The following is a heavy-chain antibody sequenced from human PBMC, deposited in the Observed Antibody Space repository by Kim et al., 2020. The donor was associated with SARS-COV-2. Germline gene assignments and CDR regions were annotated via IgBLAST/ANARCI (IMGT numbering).Heavy chain of an antibody. D-gene: IGHD2-15*01. CDR3: AVGSGGSSPPLYYGMDV. V-gene: IGHV1-46*01. J-gene: IGHJ6*02. CDR2: INPIDCST. Sequence: ASVKVSCKASGYTFTSYYMHWVRQAPGQGLEWMGIINPIDCSTSYAQKFQGKVTMTRGTSTSTVYMELSSLRAEDTAVYYCAVGSGGSSPPLYYGMDVWGQGTTVTVSS. CDR1: GYTFTSYY.